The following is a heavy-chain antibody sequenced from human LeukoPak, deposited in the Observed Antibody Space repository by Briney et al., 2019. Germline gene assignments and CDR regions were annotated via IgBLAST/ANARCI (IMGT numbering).Heavy chain of an antibody. V-gene: IGHV4-39*07. Sequence: PSETLSLTCTVSGGSISSSSYYWGWIRQPPGKGLEWIGSIYYSGSTYYNPSLKSRVTISVDTSKNQFSLKLSSVTAADTAVYYCARDHYYDSSGSYYFDYWGQGTLVTVSS. CDR3: ARDHYYDSSGSYYFDY. CDR1: GGSISSSSYY. J-gene: IGHJ4*02. D-gene: IGHD3-22*01. CDR2: IYYSGST.